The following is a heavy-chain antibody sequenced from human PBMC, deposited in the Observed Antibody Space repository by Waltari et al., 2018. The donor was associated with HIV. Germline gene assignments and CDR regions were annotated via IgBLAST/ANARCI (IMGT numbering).Heavy chain of an antibody. CDR1: GNTLTFSG. CDR2: ISAHNGNT. J-gene: IGHJ4*02. D-gene: IGHD3-22*01. V-gene: IGHV1-18*01. Sequence: QVQLVQSGAEVKKPGASAKVSCKASGNTLTFSGFTWVRQAPGQGLEWMGWISAHNGNTNYAQKFQGRVTMTTDTSTSTAYMELRSLRSDDTAVYYCARSPPQYDSSGYYCDYWGQGTLVTVSS. CDR3: ARSPPQYDSSGYYCDY.